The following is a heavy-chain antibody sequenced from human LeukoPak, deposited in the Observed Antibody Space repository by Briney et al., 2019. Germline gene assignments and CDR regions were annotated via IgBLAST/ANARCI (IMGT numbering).Heavy chain of an antibody. CDR3: AKSGGYYYDSSGKGAFDI. D-gene: IGHD3-22*01. V-gene: IGHV3-23*01. CDR2: ISGSGDTT. Sequence: QPGGSLRLSCAASGFTFSSYVMSWVRQAPGKGQEWVSGISGSGDTTNYADAVKGRFTISRDNSKHTLYLQMNSLRAEDTAVYYCAKSGGYYYDSSGKGAFDIWGQGTMVTVSS. CDR1: GFTFSSYV. J-gene: IGHJ3*02.